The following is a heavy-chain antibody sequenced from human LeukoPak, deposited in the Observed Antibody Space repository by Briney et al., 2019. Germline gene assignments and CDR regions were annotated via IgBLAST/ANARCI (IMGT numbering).Heavy chain of an antibody. D-gene: IGHD6-13*01. J-gene: IGHJ4*02. Sequence: PSETLSLTCTVSGGAFSSYYWSWIRQPPGKGLEWIGYIYHSGSTNYNPSLQSRVAISVDSSTNQFSLNVRSVTAADTAVYYCAREAAPGTGGFDYWGPGTLVTVSS. CDR3: AREAAPGTGGFDY. V-gene: IGHV4-59*01. CDR1: GGAFSSYY. CDR2: IYHSGST.